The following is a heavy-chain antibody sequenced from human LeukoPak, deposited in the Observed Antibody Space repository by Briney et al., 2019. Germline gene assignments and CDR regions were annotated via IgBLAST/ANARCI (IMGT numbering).Heavy chain of an antibody. CDR1: GGSISSSSYY. J-gene: IGHJ3*02. V-gene: IGHV4-61*05. Sequence: PSETLSLTCTVSGGSISSSSYYWGWIRQPPGKGLEWIGYIYYSGSTNYNPSLRSRVTISVDTSKNQFSPKLSSVTAADTAVYYCARARSQGGYYDYVWGSSNDAFDIWGQGTMVTVSS. D-gene: IGHD3-16*01. CDR3: ARARSQGGYYDYVWGSSNDAFDI. CDR2: IYYSGST.